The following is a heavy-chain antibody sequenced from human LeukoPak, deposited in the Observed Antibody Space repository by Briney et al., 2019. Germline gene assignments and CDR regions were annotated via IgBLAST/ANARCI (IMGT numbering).Heavy chain of an antibody. V-gene: IGHV3-23*01. CDR3: AKDQEFAAKFFDY. D-gene: IGHD3-10*01. CDR2: ISADGTAT. Sequence: GGSLRLSCVTSGFTFSRYAMSWVRQAPGKGLEWVSAISADGTATYYADSVKGRFTISRDKSTNTLFLQMKSLRADDTAVYYCAKDQEFAAKFFDYWGQGTLVTVSS. CDR1: GFTFSRYA. J-gene: IGHJ4*02.